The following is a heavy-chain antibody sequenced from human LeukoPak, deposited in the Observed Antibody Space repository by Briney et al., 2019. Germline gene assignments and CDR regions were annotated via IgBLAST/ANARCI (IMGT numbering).Heavy chain of an antibody. CDR3: AKITDPQFDI. CDR1: GFTFSDYG. Sequence: GGSLRLSCAASGFTFSDYGMHWVLQAPGKGLEWVAFIQYDASNKYYSDSVKGRFTISRDNSKNTLYLQMNSLRPEDTAVYYCAKITDPQFDIWGQGTMVTASS. V-gene: IGHV3-30*02. D-gene: IGHD3-16*01. CDR2: IQYDASNK. J-gene: IGHJ3*02.